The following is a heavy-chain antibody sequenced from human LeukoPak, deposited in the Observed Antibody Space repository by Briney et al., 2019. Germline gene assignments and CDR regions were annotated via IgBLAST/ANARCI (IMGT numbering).Heavy chain of an antibody. CDR3: AKDRASYYYDSSGPPVPDY. CDR2: ISYDGSNK. J-gene: IGHJ4*02. CDR1: GFTFSSSA. Sequence: LPGLSLTLSCAASGFTFSSSAMPWVRQAPGKGLEWVAIISYDGSNKYCADSVKGRFTISRDNSRNTLYLQMNSLRAEDTAVYYCAKDRASYYYDSSGPPVPDYWGQGTLVTVSS. V-gene: IGHV3-30-3*01. D-gene: IGHD3-22*01.